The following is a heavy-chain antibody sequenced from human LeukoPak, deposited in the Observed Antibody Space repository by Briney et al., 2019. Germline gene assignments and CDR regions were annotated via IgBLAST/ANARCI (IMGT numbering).Heavy chain of an antibody. CDR3: ARHLDCSSTSCYSRYYYYYYMDV. V-gene: IGHV4-59*08. CDR2: IYYSGST. D-gene: IGHD2-2*01. CDR1: RGSISSYY. Sequence: SETLSLTRTLSRGSISSYYWRWIRQPPGKGLEWIGDIYYSGSTNYNPSLKSRVTISVDTSKNQFSLKLSSVTAADTAVYYCARHLDCSSTSCYSRYYYYYYMDVWGKGTTVTVSS. J-gene: IGHJ6*03.